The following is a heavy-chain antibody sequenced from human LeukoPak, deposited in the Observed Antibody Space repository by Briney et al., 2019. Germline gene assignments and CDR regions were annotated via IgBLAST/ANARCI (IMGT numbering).Heavy chain of an antibody. CDR2: ISTYNGHT. D-gene: IGHD6-19*01. V-gene: IGHV1-18*04. Sequence: GASVKVSCKAPGYSFTSYGVTWVRQAPRQGLEWMGWISTYNGHTVYAEKFQGRVTMTTDTSASIVHMELRSLKSDDTAVYYCAGISSGWSETMYYFDYWGQGTLVTVSS. CDR3: AGISSGWSETMYYFDY. CDR1: GYSFTSYG. J-gene: IGHJ4*02.